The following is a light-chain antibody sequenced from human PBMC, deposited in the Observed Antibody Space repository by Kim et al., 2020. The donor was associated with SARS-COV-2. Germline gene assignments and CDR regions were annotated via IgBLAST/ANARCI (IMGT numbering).Light chain of an antibody. J-gene: IGLJ3*02. CDR1: NIGSKN. V-gene: IGLV3-9*01. Sequence: SYELTQPLSVSVALGQTARITCGGNNIGSKNVHWYQQKPVQAPVLVIYRDSNRPSGIPERFSGSNSGNTATLTISRAQAGDEADYYCQVWDSSTATVFGG. CDR2: RDS. CDR3: QVWDSSTATV.